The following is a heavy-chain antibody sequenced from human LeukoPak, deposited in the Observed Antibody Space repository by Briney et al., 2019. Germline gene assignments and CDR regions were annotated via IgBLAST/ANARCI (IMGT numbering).Heavy chain of an antibody. J-gene: IGHJ4*02. V-gene: IGHV3-33*01. CDR2: ISHDETYK. CDR1: GFLFSSYV. CDR3: ARDRDWLLYDY. Sequence: GGSLRLSCAGSGFLFSSYVMPWVRQAPGKGLEWVAAISHDETYKYYADSLRGRVTISRDNSKNTLYLQMHSLRADDTVIYYCARDRDWLLYDYWGQGTLVTVSS. D-gene: IGHD3-9*01.